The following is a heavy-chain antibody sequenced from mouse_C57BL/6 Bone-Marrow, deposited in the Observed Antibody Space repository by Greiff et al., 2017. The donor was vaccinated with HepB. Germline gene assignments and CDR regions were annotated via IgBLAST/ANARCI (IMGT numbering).Heavy chain of an antibody. J-gene: IGHJ4*01. CDR3: TTTGLRRGAMDY. Sequence: VQLQQSGAELVRPGASVKLSCTASGFNIKDDYMHWVKQRPEQGLEWIGWIDPENGDTEYASKFQGKATITADTSSNTAYLQLSSLTSEDTAVYYCTTTGLRRGAMDYWGQGTSVTVSS. CDR2: IDPENGDT. CDR1: GFNIKDDY. V-gene: IGHV14-4*01. D-gene: IGHD2-2*01.